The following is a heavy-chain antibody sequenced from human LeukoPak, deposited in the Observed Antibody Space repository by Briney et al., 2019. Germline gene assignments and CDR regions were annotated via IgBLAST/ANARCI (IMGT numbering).Heavy chain of an antibody. Sequence: KASETLSLTCTVSGGSISSSSYYWGWIRQPPGKGLEWIGSIYYSGSTYYNPSLKSRVTISVDTSKNQFSLKLSSVTAADTAVYYCARVQLSPYFDYWGQGTLVTVSS. CDR1: GGSISSSSYY. CDR2: IYYSGST. V-gene: IGHV4-39*07. CDR3: ARVQLSPYFDY. D-gene: IGHD5-24*01. J-gene: IGHJ4*02.